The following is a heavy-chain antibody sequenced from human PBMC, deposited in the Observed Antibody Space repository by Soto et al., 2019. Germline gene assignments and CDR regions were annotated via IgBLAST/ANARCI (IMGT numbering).Heavy chain of an antibody. CDR3: ARIWRGLVLPAMVTGVVGY. Sequence: PSETMSLTCTASGGSISSSRYYWGWIRQPPGKGLEWIGSIYYSGSTYYNPSLKSRVTISVDTSKNQFSLKLSSVTAADTAVYYCARIWRGLVLPAMVTGVVGYWGQGALVTVSS. J-gene: IGHJ4*02. V-gene: IGHV4-39*01. CDR1: GGSISSSRYY. CDR2: IYYSGST. D-gene: IGHD5-18*01.